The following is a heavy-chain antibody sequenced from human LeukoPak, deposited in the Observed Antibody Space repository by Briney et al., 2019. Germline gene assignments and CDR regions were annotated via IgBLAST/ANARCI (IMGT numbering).Heavy chain of an antibody. CDR2: IANDVTTT. CDR3: AREYWGSSFDY. J-gene: IGHJ4*02. CDR1: GFTFSNYG. Sequence: AGGSLRLSYAASGFTFSNYGMHWVRQAPGKGLVWVSRIANDVTTTSYADSVRGRFTISRDNAKSTLYLQMNSLRAEDTAVYYCAREYWGSSFDYWGQGTLVSVSS. D-gene: IGHD2-15*01. V-gene: IGHV3-74*01.